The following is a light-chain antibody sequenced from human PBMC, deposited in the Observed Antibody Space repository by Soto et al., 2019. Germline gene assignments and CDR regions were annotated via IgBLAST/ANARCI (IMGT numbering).Light chain of an antibody. J-gene: IGKJ4*01. CDR2: AAS. CDR3: QQSYSTSALT. CDR1: QNISNY. Sequence: DIPMTQSPSSLSASLGDRVTISCRASQNISNYLNWYQQKPGKAPKLLIYAASSLTSGVPSRFSGSGSGTDFTLAISSLQPEDFATYYCQQSYSTSALTFGGGTKVEIK. V-gene: IGKV1-39*01.